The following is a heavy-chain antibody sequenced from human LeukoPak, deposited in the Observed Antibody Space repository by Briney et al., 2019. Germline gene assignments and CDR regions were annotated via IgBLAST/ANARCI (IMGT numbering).Heavy chain of an antibody. Sequence: SGTLSLTCAVSGGSISSSNWWSWVRQPPGKGLEWIGEIYHSGSTNYNPSLKSRVTISVDKSKNQFSLKLSSVTAAGTAVYYCARAQYYYGSGSYYKDYYYYHGMDVWGKGTTVTVSS. J-gene: IGHJ6*04. CDR3: ARAQYYYGSGSYYKDYYYYHGMDV. D-gene: IGHD3-10*01. V-gene: IGHV4-4*02. CDR1: GGSISSSNW. CDR2: IYHSGST.